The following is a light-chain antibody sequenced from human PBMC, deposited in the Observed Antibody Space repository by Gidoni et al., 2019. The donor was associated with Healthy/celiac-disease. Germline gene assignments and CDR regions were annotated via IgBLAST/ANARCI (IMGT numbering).Light chain of an antibody. J-gene: IGKJ1*01. CDR1: QSISSY. V-gene: IGKV1-39*01. CDR2: AAS. CDR3: QQGYSTPRT. Sequence: DIQMTQSPSSLSASVGDRVTITCRASQSISSYLNWYQQKPGKAPKLLIYAASSLQSRVPSRFSGSGSGTDFTLTISSLQPEDFATYYCQQGYSTPRTFXQXTKVEIK.